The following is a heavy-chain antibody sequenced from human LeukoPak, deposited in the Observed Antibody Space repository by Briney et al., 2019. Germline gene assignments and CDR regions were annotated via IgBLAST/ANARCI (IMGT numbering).Heavy chain of an antibody. V-gene: IGHV3-23*01. Sequence: GGSLRLSFAASGFTFSTYAMSRVGQAPGKGLEVVSTIIGSCANSYYPDAVTGRCTISRDHFNNTLHLHMNSLRAEDTAVYYCAQERAGYTNPYYFDYWGQGTLVTVSS. D-gene: IGHD3-16*02. CDR1: GFTFSTYA. CDR3: AQERAGYTNPYYFDY. J-gene: IGHJ4*02. CDR2: IIGSCANS.